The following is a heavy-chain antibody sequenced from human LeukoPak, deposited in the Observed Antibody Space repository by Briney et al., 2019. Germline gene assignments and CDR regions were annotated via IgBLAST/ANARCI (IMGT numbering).Heavy chain of an antibody. Sequence: GGSLRLSCAASGFTFSAYSMNWVRQTPGKGLEWISYISSGSGTTYYGDSVQGRFITSRDNAKNSLHLQMNSLRAEDTGVYYCAKDRGNDYGVFDYWGQGILVTVSS. CDR1: GFTFSAYS. D-gene: IGHD4-17*01. V-gene: IGHV3-48*01. J-gene: IGHJ4*02. CDR2: ISSGSGTT. CDR3: AKDRGNDYGVFDY.